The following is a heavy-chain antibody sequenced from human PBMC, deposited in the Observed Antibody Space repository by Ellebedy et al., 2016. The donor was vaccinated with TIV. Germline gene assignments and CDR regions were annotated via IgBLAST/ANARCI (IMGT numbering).Heavy chain of an antibody. J-gene: IGHJ2*01. CDR3: ARASFYDVDLSGWYFDF. Sequence: GGSLRLPCAASGLTVSTNYMNWVRQAPGKGLEWVSSIYSGDDTYYADSVKGRFFISRDNSENTLYLQMSSLRAEDTAVYYCARASFYDVDLSGWYFDFWGRGTLVTVSS. CDR1: GLTVSTNY. CDR2: IYSGDDT. D-gene: IGHD3-10*02. V-gene: IGHV3-66*01.